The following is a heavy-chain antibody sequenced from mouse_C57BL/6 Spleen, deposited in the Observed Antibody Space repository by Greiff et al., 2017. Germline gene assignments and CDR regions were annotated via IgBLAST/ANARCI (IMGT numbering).Heavy chain of an antibody. Sequence: VQLQQSGAELAKPGASVKLSCKASGYTFTSYWMHWVKQRPGQGLEWIGYINPSSGYTKYNQKFKDKATFTAYKSSSTAYMQLSSLTYEYSAVYYCARRDYYGPMDYWGQGTSVTVSS. V-gene: IGHV1-7*01. CDR2: INPSSGYT. J-gene: IGHJ4*01. CDR1: GYTFTSYW. D-gene: IGHD1-1*01. CDR3: ARRDYYGPMDY.